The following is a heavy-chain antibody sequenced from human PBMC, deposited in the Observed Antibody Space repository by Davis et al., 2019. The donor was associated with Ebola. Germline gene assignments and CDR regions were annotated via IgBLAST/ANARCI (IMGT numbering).Heavy chain of an antibody. V-gene: IGHV4-34*01. CDR1: GGSFSYYY. CDR3: AGMGNSGTLRF. D-gene: IGHD4-23*01. J-gene: IGHJ4*02. CDR2: INHSVTT. Sequence: MPSETLSLPCAVYGGSFSYYYWSWIRQPPGKGLEWIGEINHSVTTNYNPSLKSRVTIPVDTSKNQFSLKLSSVTAADTAVYYCAGMGNSGTLRFWGQGTLVTVSS.